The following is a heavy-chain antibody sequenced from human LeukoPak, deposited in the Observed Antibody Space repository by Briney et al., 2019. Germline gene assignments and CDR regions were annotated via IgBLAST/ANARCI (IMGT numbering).Heavy chain of an antibody. V-gene: IGHV4-39*01. J-gene: IGHJ5*02. Sequence: PSETLSLTCSVSGDSISSRNHFWGWIRQPPGKGLEWIGSIYYSGTTHNNPSLKSRVTLSVDTSKNQFSLKLSSVTPADTAVYFCARQWDPDNWFDPWGQGTLVTVSS. CDR1: GDSISSRNHF. CDR3: ARQWDPDNWFDP. D-gene: IGHD1-26*01. CDR2: IYYSGTT.